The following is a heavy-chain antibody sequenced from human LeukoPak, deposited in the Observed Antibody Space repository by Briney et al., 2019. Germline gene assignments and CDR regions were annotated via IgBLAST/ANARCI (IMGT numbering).Heavy chain of an antibody. Sequence: PSETLSLTCAVYGGSFSGYYWSWIRQSPGKGLEWIGEINHRGSTNYNPSLKSRVTISVDTSKNQFSLKLSSVTAADTAVYYCASRRKGIQLWLRYWGQGTLVTVSS. V-gene: IGHV4-34*01. CDR3: ASRRKGIQLWLRY. J-gene: IGHJ4*02. CDR2: INHRGST. D-gene: IGHD5-18*01. CDR1: GGSFSGYY.